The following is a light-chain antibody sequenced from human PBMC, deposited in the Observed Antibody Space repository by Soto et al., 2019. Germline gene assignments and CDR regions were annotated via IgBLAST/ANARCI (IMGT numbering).Light chain of an antibody. CDR3: QQYNNWPIT. V-gene: IGKV3-15*01. CDR2: GAF. CDR1: QNIISN. J-gene: IGKJ5*01. Sequence: EIVITQSPATLSVSPGERATLAGRASQNIISNLAWYQQKPGQSPRLLIYGAFTRATGIPDRLSGSGSGTEFTLTISSLQYEDFEVYYCQQYNNWPITFGQGTRLEN.